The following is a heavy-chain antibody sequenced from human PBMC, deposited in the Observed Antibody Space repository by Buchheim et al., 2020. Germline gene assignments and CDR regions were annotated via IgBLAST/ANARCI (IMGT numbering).Heavy chain of an antibody. CDR3: ARVGYYYYYGMDV. CDR1: GGSFSGYY. J-gene: IGHJ6*02. V-gene: IGHV4-34*01. CDR2: INHSGST. D-gene: IGHD1-26*01. Sequence: QVQLQQWGAGLLKPSETLSLTCAVYGGSFSGYYWSWIRQPPGKGLEWIGEINHSGSTNYNPSLKSRVNISVDTSKNQFSLKLSSVTAADTAVYYCARVGYYYYYGMDVWGQGAT.